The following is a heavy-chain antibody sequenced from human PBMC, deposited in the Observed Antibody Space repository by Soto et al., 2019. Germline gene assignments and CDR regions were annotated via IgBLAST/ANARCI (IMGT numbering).Heavy chain of an antibody. D-gene: IGHD2-15*01. CDR3: ASEGSDDASDI. Sequence: GGSLRLSCAASGFTFSSYAMHWVRQAPGKGLEWVAVISYDGSNKYYADSVKGRFTISRDNSKNTLYLQMNSLRAEDTAVYYCASEGSDDASDIWGPATMLTVSS. V-gene: IGHV3-30-3*01. CDR2: ISYDGSNK. CDR1: GFTFSSYA. J-gene: IGHJ3*02.